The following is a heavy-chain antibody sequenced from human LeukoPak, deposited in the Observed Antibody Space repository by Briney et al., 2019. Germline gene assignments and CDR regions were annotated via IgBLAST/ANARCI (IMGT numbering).Heavy chain of an antibody. J-gene: IGHJ4*02. CDR3: TRHQGAGGSGVDY. Sequence: PGGSLRLSCAASGFTFSNYDMHWVRQAPGKGLEWVTFIRSDGSHKYYADSVKGRFTISRDDSKNTAYLQLNSLETEDTAVYYCTRHQGAGGSGVDYWGQGTLVTVSS. CDR2: IRSDGSHK. D-gene: IGHD2-15*01. CDR1: GFTFSNYD. V-gene: IGHV3-30*02.